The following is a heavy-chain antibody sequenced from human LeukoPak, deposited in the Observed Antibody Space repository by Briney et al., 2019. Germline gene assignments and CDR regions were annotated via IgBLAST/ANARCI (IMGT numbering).Heavy chain of an antibody. V-gene: IGHV1-2*02. CDR3: ARGGPMYSSGWPGGY. Sequence: PGGSLRLSCAASGFTFSSYGMHWVRQAPGQGLEWMGWINPNSGGTNYAQKFQGRVTMTRDTSISTAYMELSRLRSDDTAVYYCARGGPMYSSGWPGGYWGQGTLVTVSS. CDR1: GFTFSSYG. CDR2: INPNSGGT. J-gene: IGHJ4*02. D-gene: IGHD6-19*01.